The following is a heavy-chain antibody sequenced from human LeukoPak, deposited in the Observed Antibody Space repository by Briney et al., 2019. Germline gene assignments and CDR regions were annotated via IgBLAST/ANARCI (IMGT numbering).Heavy chain of an antibody. J-gene: IGHJ4*02. D-gene: IGHD4-11*01. CDR3: AKDPPSPDPYSNYLFDY. CDR2: IRYDGSYK. Sequence: PGGSLRLSCAASGLTFSRYGMHWVRQAPGKGLEWVAYIRYDGSYKHYADSVKGRFTISRDNSKNTLYLQMNSLGGEDTAVYYCAKDPPSPDPYSNYLFDYWGQGTLVTVSS. V-gene: IGHV3-30*02. CDR1: GLTFSRYG.